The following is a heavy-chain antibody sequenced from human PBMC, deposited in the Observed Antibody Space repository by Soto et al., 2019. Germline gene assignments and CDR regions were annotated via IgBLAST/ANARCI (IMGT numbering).Heavy chain of an antibody. J-gene: IGHJ6*02. D-gene: IGHD2-15*01. CDR1: GYSFTSYW. V-gene: IGHV5-10-1*01. CDR2: IDPSDSYT. Sequence: PGDSLKISCKGSGYSFTSYWISWVRQMPGKGLEWMGRIDPSDSYTNYSPSFQGHVTISADKSISTAYLQWSSLKASDTAMYYCARRGSEPFAPPMDVWGQGTTVTVSS. CDR3: ARRGSEPFAPPMDV.